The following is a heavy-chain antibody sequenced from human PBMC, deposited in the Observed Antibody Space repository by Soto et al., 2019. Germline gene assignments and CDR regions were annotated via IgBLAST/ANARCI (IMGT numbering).Heavy chain of an antibody. CDR1: GGSFSGYY. D-gene: IGHD2-2*01. J-gene: IGHJ5*02. CDR2: INHSGST. Sequence: QVQLQQWGAGLLKPSETLSLTCAVYGGSFSGYYWSWIRQPPGKGLEWIGEINHSGSTNYNPSLKSRVTISVDTSKHQFSLKLSSVTAADTAVYYCARGNIVVVPAAPNTVWFDPWGQGTLVTVSS. CDR3: ARGNIVVVPAAPNTVWFDP. V-gene: IGHV4-34*01.